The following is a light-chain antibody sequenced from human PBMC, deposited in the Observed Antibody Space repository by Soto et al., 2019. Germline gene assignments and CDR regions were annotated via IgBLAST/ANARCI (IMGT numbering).Light chain of an antibody. CDR2: AAS. CDR1: QAIRSD. Sequence: AVQMTQSPSSLSASVGDRVTITCRASQAIRSDLAWYQQKPGMAPKFLIFAASNLQRGVPARFSGSGSGTDFTLTISSLQPEDFATYYCQEYNSYTGTFGPGTKVEI. V-gene: IGKV1-6*01. J-gene: IGKJ1*01. CDR3: QEYNSYTGT.